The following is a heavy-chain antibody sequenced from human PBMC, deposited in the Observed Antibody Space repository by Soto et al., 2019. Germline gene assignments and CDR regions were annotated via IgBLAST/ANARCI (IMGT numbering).Heavy chain of an antibody. Sequence: QVQLVESGGGVVQPGRSLRLSCAASGFTFSSYGMHWVRQAPGKGLEWVAVIWYDGSNKYYADSVKGRFTISRDNSKNTLYLQMNSLRAEDTAVYYCARASRSGSYSPLDYWGQGTLVTVSS. CDR1: GFTFSSYG. J-gene: IGHJ4*02. CDR3: ARASRSGSYSPLDY. D-gene: IGHD1-26*01. V-gene: IGHV3-33*01. CDR2: IWYDGSNK.